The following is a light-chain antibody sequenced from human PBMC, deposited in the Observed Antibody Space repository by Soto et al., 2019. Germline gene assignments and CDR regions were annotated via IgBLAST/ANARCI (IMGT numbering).Light chain of an antibody. V-gene: IGKV3-20*01. CDR1: QTITT. Sequence: EIVLTQSPGTLSLSPGERATLSCRASQTITTLAWYQRKPGQAPRLLIYRVSSRATGVPDRFSGSGSGTDYTLTISRLEAEGFAVYYCQQYGNLPLTFGGGTKVEIK. CDR2: RVS. J-gene: IGKJ4*01. CDR3: QQYGNLPLT.